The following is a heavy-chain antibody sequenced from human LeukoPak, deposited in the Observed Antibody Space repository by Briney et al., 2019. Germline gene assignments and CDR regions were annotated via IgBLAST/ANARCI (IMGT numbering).Heavy chain of an antibody. V-gene: IGHV3-30*18. D-gene: IGHD5-24*01. Sequence: GRSLRLSCAASGFTFSTYGMHWVRQAPGKGLEWVAVVSYDGSSEYYADSVQGRFTVARDNSKNTLYLQMNSLRAEDTAVYYCAKDFRDGYNHPSYYFDSWGQGTLVTVSS. CDR3: AKDFRDGYNHPSYYFDS. CDR1: GFTFSTYG. CDR2: VSYDGSSE. J-gene: IGHJ4*02.